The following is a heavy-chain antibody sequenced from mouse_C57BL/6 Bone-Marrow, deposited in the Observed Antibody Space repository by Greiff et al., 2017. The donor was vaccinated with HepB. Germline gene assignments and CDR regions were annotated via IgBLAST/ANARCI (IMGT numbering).Heavy chain of an antibody. CDR1: GFNIKDDY. CDR2: IDPENGDT. D-gene: IGHD4-1*01. CDR3: TRPLTSYYFDY. J-gene: IGHJ2*01. Sequence: EVQLMESGAELVRPGASVKLSCTASGFNIKDDYMHWVKQRPEQGLEWIGWIDPENGDTEYASKFQGKATITADTSSNTAYLQLSSLTSEDTAVYYCTRPLTSYYFDYWGQGTTLTVSS. V-gene: IGHV14-4*01.